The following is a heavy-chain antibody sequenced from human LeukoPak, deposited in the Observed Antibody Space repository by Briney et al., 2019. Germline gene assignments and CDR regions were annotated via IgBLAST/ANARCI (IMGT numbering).Heavy chain of an antibody. CDR3: ARDLIVVVPAASDV. Sequence: PGGSLRLSCAASGFTFSSYWMSWVRQAPGKGLEWVANIKQDGSEKYYVDSVKGRFTISRDNAKNSLYLQMNSLRAEDTAVYYCARDLIVVVPAASDVGGKGTTVTVSS. CDR2: IKQDGSEK. J-gene: IGHJ6*04. V-gene: IGHV3-7*01. D-gene: IGHD2-2*01. CDR1: GFTFSSYW.